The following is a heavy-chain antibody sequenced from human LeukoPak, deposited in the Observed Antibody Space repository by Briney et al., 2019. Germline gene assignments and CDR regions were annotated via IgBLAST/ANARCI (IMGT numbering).Heavy chain of an antibody. CDR2: IKGKTDGGTT. V-gene: IGHV3-15*01. CDR1: GFTFSNAC. D-gene: IGHD5-18*01. Sequence: GGSLRLSCAASGFTFSNACMSWVRQAPGKGPEWVGHIKGKTDGGTTDYAAPVQGRFTISRDDSKNTLFLQMNSLKTEDTAVYYCTTGTWIQLWLADYWGQGTLVTVSS. CDR3: TTGTWIQLWLADY. J-gene: IGHJ4*02.